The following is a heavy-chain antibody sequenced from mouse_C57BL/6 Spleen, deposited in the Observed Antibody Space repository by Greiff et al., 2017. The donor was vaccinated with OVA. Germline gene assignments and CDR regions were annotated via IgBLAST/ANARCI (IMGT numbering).Heavy chain of an antibody. CDR1: GYTFTSYW. V-gene: IGHV1-61*01. J-gene: IGHJ2*01. D-gene: IGHD1-2*01. Sequence: QVQLKQPGAELVRPGSSVKLSCKASGYTFTSYWMDWVKQRPGQGLEWIGNIYPSDSETHYNQKFKDKATLTVDKSSSTAYMQLSSLTSEDSAVYYCARHTTAYFDYWGQGTTLTVSS. CDR3: ARHTTAYFDY. CDR2: IYPSDSET.